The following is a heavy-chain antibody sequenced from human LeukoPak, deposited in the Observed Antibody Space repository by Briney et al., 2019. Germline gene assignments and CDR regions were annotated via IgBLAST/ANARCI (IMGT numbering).Heavy chain of an antibody. Sequence: GESLKISCKGAGYNFVDYWIAWVRPMPGKGVEWIGLTYPKQAIIRNTPAVPGQLTTPPDKHTSTAYLQYSSLKPPDTGIYYCARHSRSSWYDFDSCGQGTLVTVS. J-gene: IGHJ4*02. D-gene: IGHD6-13*01. CDR3: ARHSRSSWYDFDS. V-gene: IGHV5-51*01. CDR2: TYPKQAII. CDR1: GYNFVDYW.